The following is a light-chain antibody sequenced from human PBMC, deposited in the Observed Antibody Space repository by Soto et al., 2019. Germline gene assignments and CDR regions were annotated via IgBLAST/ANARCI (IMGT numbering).Light chain of an antibody. CDR3: QQVNSYPLT. V-gene: IGKV1-9*01. J-gene: IGKJ4*01. Sequence: DIQLTQSPSFLSASVRDRVTITCRASQGISSFLAWYQQKPGKAPKLLIYAASTLQSGVPSRFSGSGSGTEFTLTISSLQPEDFATYYCQQVNSYPLTFGGGTKVEIK. CDR1: QGISSF. CDR2: AAS.